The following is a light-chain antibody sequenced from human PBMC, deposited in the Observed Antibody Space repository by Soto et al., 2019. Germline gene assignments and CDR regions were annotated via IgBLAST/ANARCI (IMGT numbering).Light chain of an antibody. CDR2: KDS. Sequence: SSELTQPPSVSVSPGQTARISCSGNLLSKQFGNWYQQKPGQAPVLLIYKDSERRSGIPRRFSGSNSGTTVTLTITGVQAEAEADYFYQSAHNSGTHVFGPGTKLTVL. V-gene: IGLV3-25*02. J-gene: IGLJ1*01. CDR3: QSAHNSGTHV. CDR1: LLSKQF.